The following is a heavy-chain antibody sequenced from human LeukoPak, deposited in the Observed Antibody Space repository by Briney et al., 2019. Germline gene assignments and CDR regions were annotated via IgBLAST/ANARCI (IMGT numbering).Heavy chain of an antibody. V-gene: IGHV1-58*01. Sequence: ASVKVSCKASGFTFTSSAVQWVRQARRQRLEWIGWIVVGSGNTNYAQKFQDRVTMTRDTSTSTVYMELRSLRSEDTAVYYCEREYHGGLFDYWGQGTLVTVSS. CDR2: IVVGSGNT. CDR3: EREYHGGLFDY. J-gene: IGHJ4*02. D-gene: IGHD2-15*01. CDR1: GFTFTSSA.